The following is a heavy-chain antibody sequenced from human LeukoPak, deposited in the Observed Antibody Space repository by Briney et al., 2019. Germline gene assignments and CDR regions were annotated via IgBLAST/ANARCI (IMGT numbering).Heavy chain of an antibody. CDR3: VRGLLGPDY. CDR1: GFTFSSYW. D-gene: IGHD7-27*01. CDR2: INNDGSGT. V-gene: IGHV3-74*01. J-gene: IGHJ4*02. Sequence: PGRSLRLSCAASGFTFSSYWMHWVRQAPGKGLMWVSRINNDGSGTVYADSVGGRFTISRDNAKNTLYLQMNSLRADDTAVYYCVRGLLGPDYWGQGTQVTVSS.